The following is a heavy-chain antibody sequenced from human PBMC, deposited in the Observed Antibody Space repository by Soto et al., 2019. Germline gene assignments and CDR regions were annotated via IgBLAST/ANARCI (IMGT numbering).Heavy chain of an antibody. CDR2: IYYSGST. J-gene: IGHJ4*02. V-gene: IGHV4-59*01. D-gene: IGHD6-19*01. CDR1: GGSISSYY. CDR3: ARVRSSGWFDY. Sequence: SETLSLTCTVSGGSISSYYWSWIRQPPGKGLEWIGYIYYSGSTNYNPSLKSRVTISVDTSKNQFSLKLSSVTAADTAVYYCARVRSSGWFDYWGQGTLVTVSS.